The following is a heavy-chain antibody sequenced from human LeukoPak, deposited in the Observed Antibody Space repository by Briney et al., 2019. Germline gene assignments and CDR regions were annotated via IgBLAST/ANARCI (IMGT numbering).Heavy chain of an antibody. CDR1: GGSFSGYY. CDR2: INHSGST. V-gene: IGHV4-34*01. CDR3: ARGGPRAQGADSSGQYYFDY. J-gene: IGHJ4*02. D-gene: IGHD3-22*01. Sequence: SETLSLTCAVYGGSFSGYYWSWIRQPPGKGLEWTGEINHSGSTNYNPSLKSRVTISVDTSKNQFSLKLSSVTAADTAVYYCARGGPRAQGADSSGQYYFDYWGQGTLVTVSS.